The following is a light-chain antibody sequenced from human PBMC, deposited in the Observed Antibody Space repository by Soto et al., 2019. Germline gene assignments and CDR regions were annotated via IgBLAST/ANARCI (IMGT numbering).Light chain of an antibody. CDR3: QTWGTGIQV. CDR1: SGHSSYA. Sequence: QLVLTQSPSASASLGASVKLTCTRSSGHSSYAIAWHQQQPEKGPRFLMKLNSDGSHSKGDGIPDRFSGSRSGAERYLTISSLQSEDEADYYCQTWGTGIQVFGGGTKLTVL. J-gene: IGLJ3*02. V-gene: IGLV4-69*01. CDR2: LNSDGSH.